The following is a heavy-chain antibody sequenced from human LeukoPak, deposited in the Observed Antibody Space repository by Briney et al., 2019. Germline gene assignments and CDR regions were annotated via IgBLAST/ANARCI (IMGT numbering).Heavy chain of an antibody. D-gene: IGHD3-10*01. CDR1: GYTFTSYD. CDR2: MNPNSGNT. J-gene: IGHJ6*02. V-gene: IGHV1-8*01. CDR3: ARVTMVRGVRQNYYYGMDG. Sequence: ASVKVSCKASGYTFTSYDINWVRQATGQGLEWMGWMNPNSGNTGYAQKFQGRVTMTRNTSISTAYMEPSSLRSEDTAVYYCARVTMVRGVRQNYYYGMDGWGQGTTVTGSS.